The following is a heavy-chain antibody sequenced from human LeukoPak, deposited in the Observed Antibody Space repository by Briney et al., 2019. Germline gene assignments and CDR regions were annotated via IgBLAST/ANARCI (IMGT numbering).Heavy chain of an antibody. J-gene: IGHJ4*02. D-gene: IGHD4-11*01. CDR3: ARDFWVTTVSTPDY. CDR1: GGTFSSYA. V-gene: IGHV1-69*01. Sequence: SVKVSCTASGGTFSSYAISWVRQAPGQGLEWMGGIIPIFGTANYAQKFQGRVTITADESTSTAYMELSSLRSEDTAVYYCARDFWVTTVSTPDYWGQGTLVTVSS. CDR2: IIPIFGTA.